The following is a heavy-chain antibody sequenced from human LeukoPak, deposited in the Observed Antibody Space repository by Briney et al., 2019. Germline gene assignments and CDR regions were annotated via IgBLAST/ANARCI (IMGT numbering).Heavy chain of an antibody. V-gene: IGHV3-23*01. D-gene: IGHD1-1*01. CDR1: GFTFGDSA. CDR3: ARDMELST. CDR2: ISFSGANT. J-gene: IGHJ6*02. Sequence: GGTLRLSCVASGFTFGDSAMTWVRQAPGRGLGWVSLISFSGANTYCLDSVKGRFTISRDNSKDTVYLQMSSLRAEDTAIYYCARDMELSTWGLGTKVTVSS.